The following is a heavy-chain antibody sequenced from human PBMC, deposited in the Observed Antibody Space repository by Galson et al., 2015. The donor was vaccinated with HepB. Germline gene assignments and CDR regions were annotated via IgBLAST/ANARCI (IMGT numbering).Heavy chain of an antibody. V-gene: IGHV1-18*04. CDR1: GYTFSNYG. D-gene: IGHD3-10*01. Sequence: SVKVSCKASGYTFSNYGINWVRQAPGQGLEWMGWINTYNGNTNYAQKLQGRVTMTTDTSTSTAYMELRSLRSADTAMYYCARDQGFTIMLDLLDYWGQGTLVTVSS. CDR2: INTYNGNT. J-gene: IGHJ4*02. CDR3: ARDQGFTIMLDLLDY.